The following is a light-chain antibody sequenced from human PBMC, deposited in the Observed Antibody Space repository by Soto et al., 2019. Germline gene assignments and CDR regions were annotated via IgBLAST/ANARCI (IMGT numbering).Light chain of an antibody. CDR2: GAS. V-gene: IGKV3-20*01. CDR3: QQYGSSPWT. J-gene: IGKJ1*01. Sequence: EIVFTLSPGTLSLSPGERATLSCRASQSVSSSYLAWYQQKPGQAPRLLIYGASSRATGIPDRFSGSGSGTDFTLTISRXEPEDFAVYYCQQYGSSPWTFGQGTKVDIK. CDR1: QSVSSSY.